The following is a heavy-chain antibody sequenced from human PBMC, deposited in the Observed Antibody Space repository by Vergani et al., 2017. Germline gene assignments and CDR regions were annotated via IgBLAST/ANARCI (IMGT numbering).Heavy chain of an antibody. Sequence: QVQLVQSGAEVKKPGSSVKVSCKASGGTFSSYAISWVRQAPGQGLEWMGRIIPILGIANYAQKFQGRVTITADTSTDSAYMELSSLRSEDTAVYYCATRGRFGELSDYWGQGTLVTVSS. J-gene: IGHJ4*02. CDR2: IIPILGIA. CDR1: GGTFSSYA. D-gene: IGHD3-10*01. V-gene: IGHV1-69*04. CDR3: ATRGRFGELSDY.